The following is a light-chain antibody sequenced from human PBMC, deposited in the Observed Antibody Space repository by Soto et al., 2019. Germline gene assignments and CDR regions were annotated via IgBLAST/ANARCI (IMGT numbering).Light chain of an antibody. Sequence: DGQMPQSQSSLSASVGDRVTITCRASQSISSYLNWYQQKPGKAPKLLIYAASSLQSGVPSRFSGSGSGTEFILTISGLQPDDFGSYYCQQYNRYSLTFAGGTKV. V-gene: IGKV1-39*01. CDR3: QQYNRYSLT. CDR1: QSISSY. CDR2: AAS. J-gene: IGKJ4*01.